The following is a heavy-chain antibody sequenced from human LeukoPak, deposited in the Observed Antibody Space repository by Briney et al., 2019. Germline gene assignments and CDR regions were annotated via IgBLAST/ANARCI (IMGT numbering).Heavy chain of an antibody. CDR1: GFTFDGYA. J-gene: IGHJ3*02. CDR2: IRSKAYGGTT. Sequence: GGSLRLSCTASGFTFDGYAMTWVRQAPGKGLEWVGFIRSKAYGGTTEYAASVKGRFALSRDDSKSIAYLQMNSLKTEDTAVYYCTRAIEGAFDIWGQGTMVTVSS. CDR3: TRAIEGAFDI. V-gene: IGHV3-49*04.